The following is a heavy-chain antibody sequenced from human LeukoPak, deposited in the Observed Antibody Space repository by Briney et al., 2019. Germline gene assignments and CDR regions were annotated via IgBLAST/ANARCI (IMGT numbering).Heavy chain of an antibody. CDR1: GGSISSYY. J-gene: IGHJ4*02. Sequence: PSETLSLTCTVSGGSISSYYWSWIRQPPGKGLEWIGYIYYSGSTNYNPSLKSRVTISVDTSKNQFSLQLNSMTPEDTAVYYCARGTRNAFDYWGQGILVTVSS. D-gene: IGHD2-2*01. CDR2: IYYSGST. V-gene: IGHV4-59*12. CDR3: ARGTRNAFDY.